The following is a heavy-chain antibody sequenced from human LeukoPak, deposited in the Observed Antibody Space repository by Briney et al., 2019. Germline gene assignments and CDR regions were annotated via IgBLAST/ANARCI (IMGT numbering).Heavy chain of an antibody. J-gene: IGHJ2*01. D-gene: IGHD4-23*01. CDR1: GGSFSGYY. CDR2: INHSGST. CDR3: ARDRYTVVSWYFDL. V-gene: IGHV4-34*01. Sequence: SSETLSLTCAVYGGSFSGYYWSWIRQPPGKGLEWIGEINHSGSTNYNPSFKSRVTISVDTSKNQFSLKLSSVTAADTAVYYCARDRYTVVSWYFDLWGRGTLVTVSS.